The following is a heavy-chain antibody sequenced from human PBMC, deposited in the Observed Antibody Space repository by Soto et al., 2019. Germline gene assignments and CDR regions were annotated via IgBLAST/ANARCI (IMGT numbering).Heavy chain of an antibody. CDR1: GFSLTTSGVG. D-gene: IGHD2-8*02. CDR2: IFWDDDK. J-gene: IGHJ4*02. CDR3: ARILTATGGHFDS. V-gene: IGHV2-5*02. Sequence: ESGPTLVNPTQTLTLTCSFSGFSLTTSGVGVGWVRQSPEKTLEWLALIFWDDDKRYSPSLRSRPTIAKDTSKNQVVLTLTNVEPVDTATYYCARILTATGGHFDSWGQGALVTVSS.